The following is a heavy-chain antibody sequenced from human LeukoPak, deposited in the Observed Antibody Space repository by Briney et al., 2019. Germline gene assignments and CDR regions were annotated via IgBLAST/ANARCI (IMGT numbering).Heavy chain of an antibody. D-gene: IGHD1-7*01. CDR3: AREGITGSTNWFDP. CDR1: GFTFSTFN. V-gene: IGHV3-33*01. Sequence: GGSLRLSCAASGFTFSTFNIHWVRQAPGKGLEWVAVIWSDASKKYYADSVKGRSTISRDNSKNTLYLEMNSLRADDTAVYYCAREGITGSTNWFDPWGQGTLVTVSS. CDR2: IWSDASKK. J-gene: IGHJ5*02.